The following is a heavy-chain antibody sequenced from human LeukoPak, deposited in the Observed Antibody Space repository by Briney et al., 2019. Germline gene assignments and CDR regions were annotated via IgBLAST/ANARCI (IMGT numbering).Heavy chain of an antibody. CDR2: INPSGGST. CDR3: ARDSTRYCSGGSCYSYYYYYYMDV. D-gene: IGHD2-15*01. V-gene: IGHV1-46*01. Sequence: ASVKVSCKASGYTFTSYYMHWVRQAPGQGLEWMGIINPSGGSTSYAQKFQGRVTMTRDMSTSTVYMELSSLRAEDTAVYYCARDSTRYCSGGSCYSYYYYYYMDVWGKGTTVTVSS. CDR1: GYTFTSYY. J-gene: IGHJ6*03.